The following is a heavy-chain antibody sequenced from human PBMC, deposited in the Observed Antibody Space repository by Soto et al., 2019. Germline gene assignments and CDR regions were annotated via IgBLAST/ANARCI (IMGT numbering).Heavy chain of an antibody. V-gene: IGHV1-69*13. CDR3: ARAAEDWFDP. J-gene: IGHJ5*02. Sequence: GASVKVSCKASGGTFSSYAISWVRQAPRQGLEWMGGIIPIFGTANYAQKFQGRVTITADESMSTAYMELSSLRSEDTAVYYCARAAEDWFDPWGQGTLVTVSS. CDR1: GGTFSSYA. CDR2: IIPIFGTA.